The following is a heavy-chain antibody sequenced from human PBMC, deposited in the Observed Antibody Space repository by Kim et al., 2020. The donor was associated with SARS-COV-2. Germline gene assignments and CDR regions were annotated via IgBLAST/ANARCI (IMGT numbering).Heavy chain of an antibody. Sequence: ASVKVSCKASGYTFTSYDINWVRQATGQGLEWMGWMNPNSGNTGYAQKFQGRVTMTRNTSISTAYMELSSLRSEDTAVYYCARLVRRSGGWYRLKKQMGWFDPWGQGTLVTVSS. J-gene: IGHJ5*02. V-gene: IGHV1-8*01. D-gene: IGHD6-19*01. CDR2: MNPNSGNT. CDR1: GYTFTSYD. CDR3: ARLVRRSGGWYRLKKQMGWFDP.